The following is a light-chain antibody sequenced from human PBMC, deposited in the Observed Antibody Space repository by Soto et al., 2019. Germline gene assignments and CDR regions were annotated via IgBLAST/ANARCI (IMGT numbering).Light chain of an antibody. V-gene: IGLV1-44*01. CDR2: SNN. CDR1: SPNIGSNT. Sequence: QSVLTQPLSASGTPGQRVTISCSGSSPNIGSNTVNWYQQLPGTAPKLLIYSNNQRPSGVPDRFSGSKSGTSASLAISRPQSEDGADYYCAAGDDSLNGPVFGTGTKVTAL. CDR3: AAGDDSLNGPV. J-gene: IGLJ1*01.